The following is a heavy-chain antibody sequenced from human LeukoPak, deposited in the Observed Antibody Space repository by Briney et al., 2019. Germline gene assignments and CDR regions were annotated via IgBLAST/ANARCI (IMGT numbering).Heavy chain of an antibody. J-gene: IGHJ5*02. V-gene: IGHV4-59*12. CDR1: GGSISSYY. CDR2: IYYSGST. D-gene: IGHD6-13*01. CDR3: ARVGRYSNSWTGDWFDP. Sequence: SETLSLTCTVSGGSISSYYWSWIRQPPGKGLEWIGYIYYSGSTNYNPSLKSRVTISVDTSKNQFSLKLSSVTAADTAVYYCARVGRYSNSWTGDWFDPWGQGTLATVSS.